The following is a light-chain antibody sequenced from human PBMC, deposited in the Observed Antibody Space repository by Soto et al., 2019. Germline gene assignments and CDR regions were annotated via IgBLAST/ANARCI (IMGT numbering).Light chain of an antibody. Sequence: QPVLTQPPSASGSPGQSVTISCTGTKNDIGVYDFVCWYPHHPGKAPRLIIYEVVQRPSGVPDRFSGSKSGNTASLTVSGLQAADEADYFCKSYAGSNTYVFGSGTKVTVL. CDR3: KSYAGSNTYV. CDR2: EVV. CDR1: KNDIGVYDF. V-gene: IGLV2-8*01. J-gene: IGLJ1*01.